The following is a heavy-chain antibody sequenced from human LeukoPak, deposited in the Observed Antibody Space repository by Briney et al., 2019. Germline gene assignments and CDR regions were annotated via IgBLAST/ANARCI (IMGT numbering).Heavy chain of an antibody. J-gene: IGHJ4*02. CDR1: GGSISSYY. Sequence: PSETLSLTCTISGGSISSYYWSWIRQPPGKGLEWIGYIYYSGSTYYNPSLKSRVTISVDTSKNQFSLKLSSVTAADTAVYYCARDRRPGIAAEIDYWGQGTLVTVSS. V-gene: IGHV4-59*12. D-gene: IGHD6-13*01. CDR3: ARDRRPGIAAEIDY. CDR2: IYYSGST.